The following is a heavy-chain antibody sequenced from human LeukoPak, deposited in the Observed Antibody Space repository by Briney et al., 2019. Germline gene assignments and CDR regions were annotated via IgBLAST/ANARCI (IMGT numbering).Heavy chain of an antibody. J-gene: IGHJ3*02. Sequence: SETLSLTCTVSGGSISSGSYYWRWIRQPAGKGLEWIGRIYTSGSTNYNPSLKSRVTISVDTSKNQFSLKLSSVTAADTAVYYCATFMARGVDGSDAFDIWGQGTMVTVSS. CDR3: ATFMARGVDGSDAFDI. CDR2: IYTSGST. D-gene: IGHD3-10*01. CDR1: GGSISSGSYY. V-gene: IGHV4-61*02.